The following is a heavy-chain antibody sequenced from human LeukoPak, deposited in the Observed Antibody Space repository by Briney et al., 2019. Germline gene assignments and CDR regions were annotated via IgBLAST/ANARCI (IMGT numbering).Heavy chain of an antibody. CDR1: GYNFIGNY. J-gene: IGHJ6*03. CDR3: ASAVTTYFGRAYYYYMDV. CDR2: IIPIFGTA. D-gene: IGHD4-11*01. V-gene: IGHV1-69*05. Sequence: ASVKVSCKASGYNFIGNYLHWVRQAPGQGLEWMGGIIPIFGTANYAQKFQGRVTITTDESTSTAYMELSSLRSEDTAVYYCASAVTTYFGRAYYYYMDVWGKGTTVTVSS.